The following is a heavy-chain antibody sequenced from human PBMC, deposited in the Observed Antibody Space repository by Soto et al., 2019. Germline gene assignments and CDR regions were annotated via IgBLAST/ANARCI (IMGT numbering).Heavy chain of an antibody. CDR2: IYSDGGT. V-gene: IGHV3-66*01. CDR1: GFTVSSNY. CDR3: VTMGDRSGYSGSVDP. Sequence: EVQLVASGGGLVQPGGSLRLSSAASGFTVSSNYMRWVRQAAGKGLEWVTVIYSDGGTYYADSLKGRFTISRDNSKNTLYLQMNSLRAKDTAVYYCVTMGDRSGYSGSVDPWGQGTVVTVSS. J-gene: IGHJ5*02. D-gene: IGHD3-22*01.